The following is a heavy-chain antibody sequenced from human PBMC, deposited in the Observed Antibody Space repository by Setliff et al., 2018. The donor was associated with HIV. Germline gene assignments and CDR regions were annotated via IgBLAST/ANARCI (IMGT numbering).Heavy chain of an antibody. CDR3: ASSRPPDDSSGYLDH. Sequence: GGSLRLSCAASGFRFNIYAMTWVRQAPGKGLQWVSSISGSGSTTNYADSVKGRFTISRDSAKNSLNLEMNSLRAEDTAIYYCASSRPPDDSSGYLDHWGQGTLVTVSS. CDR1: GFRFNIYA. D-gene: IGHD3-22*01. J-gene: IGHJ4*01. CDR2: ISGSGSTT. V-gene: IGHV3-23*01.